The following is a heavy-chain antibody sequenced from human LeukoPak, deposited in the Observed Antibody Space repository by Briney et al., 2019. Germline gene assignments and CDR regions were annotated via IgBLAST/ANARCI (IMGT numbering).Heavy chain of an antibody. CDR2: ISWNRDNI. J-gene: IGHJ4*02. Sequence: GGSLRLSCAASGFTFDDSAMHWVRQNPGKGLEWVSGISWNRDNIAYVDSVKGRFTISRDNRKNSLYLQMDSLRPEDTALYYCVKDGGSYGSGSNSFSHWGQGTLVIVS. CDR3: VKDGGSYGSGSNSFSH. D-gene: IGHD3-10*01. V-gene: IGHV3-9*01. CDR1: GFTFDDSA.